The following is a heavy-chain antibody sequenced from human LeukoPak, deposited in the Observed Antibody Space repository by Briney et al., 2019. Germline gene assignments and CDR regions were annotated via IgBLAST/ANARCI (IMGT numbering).Heavy chain of an antibody. CDR3: ARDRADRGYSGCYFDY. J-gene: IGHJ4*02. Sequence: ASVKVSCKASGGTFSSYAISWVRQAPGQGLEWMGRIIPILGIANYAQKFQGRVTITADKSTSTAYMELSSLRSEDTAVYYCARDRADRGYSGCYFDYWGQGTLVTVSS. D-gene: IGHD5-12*01. V-gene: IGHV1-69*04. CDR2: IIPILGIA. CDR1: GGTFSSYA.